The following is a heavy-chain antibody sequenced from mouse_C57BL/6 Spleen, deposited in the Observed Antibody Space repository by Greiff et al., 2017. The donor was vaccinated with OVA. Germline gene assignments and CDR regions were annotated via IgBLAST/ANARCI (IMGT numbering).Heavy chain of an antibody. D-gene: IGHD2-12*01. J-gene: IGHJ4*01. CDR2: IDPEDGDT. CDR1: GFNIKDYY. CDR3: TTSPLLRAMDY. V-gene: IGHV14-1*01. Sequence: VQLKESGAELVRPGASVKLSCTASGFNIKDYYMHWVKQRPEQGLEWIGRIDPEDGDTEYAPKFPGKATMTADTSSNTAYLQLSSLTAEDTAVYYCTTSPLLRAMDYWGQGTSVTVSS.